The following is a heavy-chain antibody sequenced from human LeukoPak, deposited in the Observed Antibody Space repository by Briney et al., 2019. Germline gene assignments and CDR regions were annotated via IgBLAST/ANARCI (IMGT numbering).Heavy chain of an antibody. V-gene: IGHV3-30-3*01. J-gene: IGHJ4*02. D-gene: IGHD2-2*02. CDR1: GFTFSSYA. CDR2: ISYDGSNK. CDR3: ARDRGYCSSTSCYTPVGY. Sequence: GRSLRLSCATSGFTFSSYAMHWVRQAPGKGLEWVAVISYDGSNKYYADSVKGRFTISRDNSKNTLYLQMNSLRAEDTAVYYCARDRGYCSSTSCYTPVGYWGQGTLVTVSS.